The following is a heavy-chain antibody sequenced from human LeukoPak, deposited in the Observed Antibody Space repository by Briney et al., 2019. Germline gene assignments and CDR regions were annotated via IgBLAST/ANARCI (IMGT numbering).Heavy chain of an antibody. D-gene: IGHD4-23*01. CDR3: ASAYMTTVVTREEPPGVISDY. Sequence: PGGSLRLSCAASGFTFSSYGMHWVRQAPGKGLEWVAVISYDGSNKYYADSVKGRFTISRDNSKNTLYLQMNSLRAEDTAVYYCASAYMTTVVTREEPPGVISDYWGQGTLVTVSS. CDR2: ISYDGSNK. V-gene: IGHV3-30*03. J-gene: IGHJ4*02. CDR1: GFTFSSYG.